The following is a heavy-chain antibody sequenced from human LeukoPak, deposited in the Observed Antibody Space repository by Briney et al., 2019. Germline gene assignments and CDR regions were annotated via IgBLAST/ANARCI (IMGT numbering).Heavy chain of an antibody. CDR1: GYTFTGYY. V-gene: IGHV1-2*02. J-gene: IGHJ6*03. CDR3: ARKGWHSSSWYYYYYMDV. D-gene: IGHD6-13*01. Sequence: ASVKVSCKASGYTFTGYYMHWVRQAPGQGLEWMGWINPNSGGTNYAQRFQGRVTMTRDTSISTAYMELSRLRSDDTAVYYCARKGWHSSSWYYYYYMDVWGKGTTVTVSS. CDR2: INPNSGGT.